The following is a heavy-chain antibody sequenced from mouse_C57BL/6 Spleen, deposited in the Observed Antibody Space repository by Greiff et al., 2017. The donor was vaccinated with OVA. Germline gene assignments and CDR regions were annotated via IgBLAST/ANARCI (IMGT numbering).Heavy chain of an antibody. Sequence: DVMLVESGGGLVKPGGSLKLSCAASGFTFSSYAMSWVRQTPEKRLEWVATISDGGSYTYYPDNVKGRFTISRDNAKNNLYLQMSHLKSEETARYYCARERGGYNHFDYWGQGPTLTVSS. CDR1: GFTFSSYA. D-gene: IGHD1-1*02. CDR3: ARERGGYNHFDY. V-gene: IGHV5-4*01. CDR2: ISDGGSYT. J-gene: IGHJ2*01.